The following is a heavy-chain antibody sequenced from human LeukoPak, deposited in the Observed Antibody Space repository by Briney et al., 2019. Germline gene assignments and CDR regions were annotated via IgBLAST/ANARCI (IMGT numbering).Heavy chain of an antibody. V-gene: IGHV3-23*01. J-gene: IGHJ4*02. Sequence: PGGSLRLSCAASGFTFSIYGMSWVRQAPGKGLEWVSAMSGSGGSTYYAYSVKGRLTISRDNSKNTLYVQMNSLRADDTAVYYCAKHAAGATHFDYWGQGTLVTVSS. CDR3: AKHAAGATHFDY. CDR2: MSGSGGST. D-gene: IGHD1-26*01. CDR1: GFTFSIYG.